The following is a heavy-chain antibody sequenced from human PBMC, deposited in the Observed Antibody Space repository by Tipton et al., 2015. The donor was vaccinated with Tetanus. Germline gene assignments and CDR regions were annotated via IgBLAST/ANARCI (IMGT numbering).Heavy chain of an antibody. J-gene: IGHJ4*02. CDR2: ISSSSQTI. CDR1: GFAFNDYF. CDR3: ARVIRRSMIGYGVFDS. V-gene: IGHV3-11*04. D-gene: IGHD4-17*01. Sequence: SLRLSCAASGFAFNDYFMTWLRQAPGKGLEWVSYISSSSQTIYVAHSVQGRMSVSRDNDKKSVFLHMTGLRDEDTALYFCARVIRRSMIGYGVFDSWGQGTLVAVSS.